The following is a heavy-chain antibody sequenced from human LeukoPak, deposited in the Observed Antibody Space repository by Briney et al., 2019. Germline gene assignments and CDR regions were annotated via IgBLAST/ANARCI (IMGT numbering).Heavy chain of an antibody. CDR2: ISGSGGST. D-gene: IGHD3-22*01. CDR3: AKQGYYDSSGLDY. J-gene: IGHJ4*02. V-gene: IGHV3-23*01. CDR1: GFTFSSYA. Sequence: AGGSLRLSCAASGFTFSSYAMSWVRQAPGKGLEWVSAISGSGGSTYYADSVKGRFTISRDNSKNTLYLQMNSLRAEDTAVYYCAKQGYYDSSGLDYWGQGTLVTVSS.